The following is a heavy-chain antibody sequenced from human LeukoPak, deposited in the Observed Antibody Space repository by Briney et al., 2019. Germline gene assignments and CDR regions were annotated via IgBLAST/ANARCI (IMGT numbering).Heavy chain of an antibody. CDR3: AKIDRRYCSRSSCYALDY. Sequence: GESLKISCKGSGYSFISCWIGWVRQMPGKGLEWMGIIYPDDSDTRYSPSFQGQVTISVDKSISTAYLQWSSLKASDTAMYYCAKIDRRYCSRSSCYALDYWGQGTLVTVSS. V-gene: IGHV5-51*01. CDR2: IYPDDSDT. D-gene: IGHD2-2*01. CDR1: GYSFISCW. J-gene: IGHJ4*02.